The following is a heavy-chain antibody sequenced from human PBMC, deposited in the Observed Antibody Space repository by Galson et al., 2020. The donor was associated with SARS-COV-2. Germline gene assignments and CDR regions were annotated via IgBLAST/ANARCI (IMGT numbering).Heavy chain of an antibody. D-gene: IGHD2-21*02. V-gene: IGHV4-34*01. Sequence: SETLSLTCAVYGGSFSGYYWSWIRQPPGKGLECIGEINSSGTPHYNPSLKSRVTISVDTSKNHFSLKLSSVTAADTAVYYCAREENVFLVVTATRMCYFDYWGRGTLATVSS. CDR1: GGSFSGYY. J-gene: IGHJ4*02. CDR2: INSSGTP. CDR3: AREENVFLVVTATRMCYFDY.